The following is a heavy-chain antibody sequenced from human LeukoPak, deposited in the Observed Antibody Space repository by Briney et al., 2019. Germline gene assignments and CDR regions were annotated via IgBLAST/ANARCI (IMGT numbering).Heavy chain of an antibody. CDR2: INPSGGST. Sequence: GASVKVSCKASGGTFSSYAISWVRQAPGQGLEWMGIINPSGGSTSYAQKFQGRVTMTRDTSTSTVYMELSSLRSEDTAVYYCARERWNYAPLDYWGQGTLVTVSS. CDR3: ARERWNYAPLDY. D-gene: IGHD1-7*01. V-gene: IGHV1-46*01. CDR1: GGTFSSYA. J-gene: IGHJ4*02.